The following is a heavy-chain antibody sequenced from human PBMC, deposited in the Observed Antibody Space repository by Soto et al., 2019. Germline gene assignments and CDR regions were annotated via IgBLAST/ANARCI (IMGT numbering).Heavy chain of an antibody. J-gene: IGHJ6*02. CDR1: GFTFSSYA. D-gene: IGHD2-8*01. Sequence: GGSLRLSCAASGFTFSSYAMSWVRQAPGKGLEWVSAISGSGGSTYYADSVKGRFTISRDNSKNTLYLQMNSLRAEDTAVYYCAKGGRAIVLMVYDRYYYGMGVWGQGTTVTVSS. CDR3: AKGGRAIVLMVYDRYYYGMGV. V-gene: IGHV3-23*01. CDR2: ISGSGGST.